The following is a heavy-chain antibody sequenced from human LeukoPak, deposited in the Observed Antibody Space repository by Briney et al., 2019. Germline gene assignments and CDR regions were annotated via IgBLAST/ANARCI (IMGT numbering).Heavy chain of an antibody. V-gene: IGHV3-72*01. CDR2: TRNKANSYTT. Sequence: VGSLRLSCAASGFTFSDHYMDWVRQAPGKGLEWVGRTRNKANSYTTEYAASVKGRFTISRDDSKNSLYLQMNSLKTEDTAVYYCAREMATIGADAFDIWGQGTMVTVSS. D-gene: IGHD5-24*01. CDR1: GFTFSDHY. J-gene: IGHJ3*02. CDR3: AREMATIGADAFDI.